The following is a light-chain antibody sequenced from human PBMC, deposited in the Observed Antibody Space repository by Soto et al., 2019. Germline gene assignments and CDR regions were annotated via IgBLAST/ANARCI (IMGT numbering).Light chain of an antibody. CDR2: EVS. Sequence: QSALTQPASVSGSPGQSITISCTGTSSDVGGYNYVSWYQQHPGKAPKLMIYEVSNRPSGVSNRFSGSKSGNTASLTISGLQAEDEADYYCSSYTSSNIDYVFGTWTKLTVL. J-gene: IGLJ1*01. CDR3: SSYTSSNIDYV. CDR1: SSDVGGYNY. V-gene: IGLV2-14*01.